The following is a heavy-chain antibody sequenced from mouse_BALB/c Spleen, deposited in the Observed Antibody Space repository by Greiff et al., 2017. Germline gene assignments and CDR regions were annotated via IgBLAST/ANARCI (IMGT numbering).Heavy chain of an antibody. CDR2: ISNGGGST. CDR3: ARHNGLLSLFAY. J-gene: IGHJ3*01. CDR1: GFTFSSYT. D-gene: IGHD2-10*01. Sequence: DVHLVESGGGLVQPGGSLKLSCAASGFTFSSYTMSWVRQTPEKRLEWVAYISNGGGSTYYPDTVKGRFTISRDKAKNTLYLQMSSLKSEDTAMYYCARHNGLLSLFAYWGQGTLVTVSA. V-gene: IGHV5-12-2*01.